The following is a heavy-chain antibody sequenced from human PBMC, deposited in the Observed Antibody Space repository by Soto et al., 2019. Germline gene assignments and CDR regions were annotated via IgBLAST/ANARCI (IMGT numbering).Heavy chain of an antibody. CDR1: GFTFEDYA. D-gene: IGHD3-22*01. CDR3: AKARFYFDSSPYDS. Sequence: EVQLVESGGGVVQPWGSLRLSCAASGFTFEDYALHWVRQSSGKGPEWVSLVNADGSDRYYADSVKGRFTISRDNSKDSLYLHMKSLRPEDTAIYYCAKARFYFDSSPYDSWGPGTLVNV. J-gene: IGHJ4*02. CDR2: VNADGSDR. V-gene: IGHV3-43*02.